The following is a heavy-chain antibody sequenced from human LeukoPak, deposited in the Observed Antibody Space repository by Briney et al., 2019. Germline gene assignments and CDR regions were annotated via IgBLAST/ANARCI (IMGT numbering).Heavy chain of an antibody. D-gene: IGHD1-26*01. CDR3: ATLDYSGTNPNS. V-gene: IGHV1-24*01. CDR1: GYTLKEFS. J-gene: IGHJ5*02. Sequence: ASVKVSCKVSGYTLKEFSMHWVRQAPGKGPEWMGGFEGDEKVYAQKFQGKITMTEDTSTDTAYMELSSLRSEDTAFYFCATLDYSGTNPNSWGLGTLVIV. CDR2: FEGDEK.